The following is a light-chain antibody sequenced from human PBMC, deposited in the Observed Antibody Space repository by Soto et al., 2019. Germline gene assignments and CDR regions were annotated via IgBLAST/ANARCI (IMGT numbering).Light chain of an antibody. CDR1: SSNIGDNT. J-gene: IGLJ1*01. CDR2: SHD. CDR3: AAWDDSLNGYV. Sequence: QPVLTQPPSASGTPGQRVTISCSGSSSNIGDNTVNWYQQLPGTAPKLLIYSHDQRPSGVPARFSGSKSGTSASLAISGLQSEDEADYYCAAWDDSLNGYVFGTGTQLTVL. V-gene: IGLV1-44*01.